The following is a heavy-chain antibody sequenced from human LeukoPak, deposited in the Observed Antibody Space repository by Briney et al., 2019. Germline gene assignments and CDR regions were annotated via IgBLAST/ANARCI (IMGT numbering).Heavy chain of an antibody. CDR2: IDSRSASI. V-gene: IGHV3-48*03. Sequence: GRSLRLSCAASGFTFSSYEMNWVRQAPGKGLEWVSYIDSRSASIYYADSVKGRFTISRDNAKQSLYLQMNGLRAEDTAVYYCARDRAHYDNSANAFDVWGQGTMVTVSS. D-gene: IGHD3-22*01. CDR1: GFTFSSYE. J-gene: IGHJ3*01. CDR3: ARDRAHYDNSANAFDV.